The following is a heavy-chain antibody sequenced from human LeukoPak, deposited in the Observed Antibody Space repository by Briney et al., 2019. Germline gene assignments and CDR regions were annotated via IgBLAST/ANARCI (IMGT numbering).Heavy chain of an antibody. CDR2: ISYDGSNK. V-gene: IGHV3-30*18. D-gene: IGHD2-8*01. J-gene: IGHJ5*02. CDR1: GFTFSSYG. Sequence: GRSLRLSCAASGFTFSSYGMHRVRQAPGKGLEWVAVISYDGSNKYYADSVKGRFTISRDNSKNTLYLQMNSLRAEDTAVYYCVKDRIGYCTRLSCLNWFDPWGQGTLVTVSS. CDR3: VKDRIGYCTRLSCLNWFDP.